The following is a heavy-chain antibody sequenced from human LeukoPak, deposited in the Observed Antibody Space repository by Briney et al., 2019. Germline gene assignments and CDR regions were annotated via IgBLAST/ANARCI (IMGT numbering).Heavy chain of an antibody. V-gene: IGHV1-8*01. CDR1: GYTFTSYD. CDR2: MNPNSGNT. D-gene: IGHD3-9*01. Sequence: ASVKVSCKASGYTFTSYDINWVRQATGQGLEWMGWMNPNSGNTGYAQKFQGRVTMTRNTSISTAYMELSSLRSEDTVVYYCARAPIGGRYFDWLSQKYFDYWGQGTLVTVSS. J-gene: IGHJ4*02. CDR3: ARAPIGGRYFDWLSQKYFDY.